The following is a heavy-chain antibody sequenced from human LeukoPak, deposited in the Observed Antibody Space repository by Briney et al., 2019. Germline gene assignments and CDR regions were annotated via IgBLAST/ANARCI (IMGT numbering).Heavy chain of an antibody. CDR2: INPSGGST. CDR3: ARYYYGSGSPDAFDI. D-gene: IGHD3-10*01. Sequence: ASVKVSCKASGYTFTSYYMHWVRQAPGQGLEWMGIINPSGGSTSYAQKFQGRVTMTRDTSTSTVYMELSSLRSEDTAVYYCARYYYGSGSPDAFDIWGQGTMVTVSS. V-gene: IGHV1-46*01. CDR1: GYTFTSYY. J-gene: IGHJ3*02.